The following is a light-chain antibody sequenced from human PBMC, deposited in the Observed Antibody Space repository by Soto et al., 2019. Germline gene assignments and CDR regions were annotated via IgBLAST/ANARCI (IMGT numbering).Light chain of an antibody. J-gene: IGKJ1*01. V-gene: IGKV1-5*03. CDR1: QSISSY. CDR2: KAS. CDR3: QQYHSYSPT. Sequence: DIQLPQPPPSLYASVGDRVRITCRASQSISSYLNWYQQKPGKAPKLLIYKASTLKSGVPSRFSGSGSGTEFTLTISSLQNDDSATYYCQQYHSYSPTFGQGPKVDIK.